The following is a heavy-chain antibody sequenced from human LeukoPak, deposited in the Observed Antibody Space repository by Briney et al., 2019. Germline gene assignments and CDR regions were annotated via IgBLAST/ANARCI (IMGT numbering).Heavy chain of an antibody. V-gene: IGHV1-18*01. CDR3: AKGCYYDSSGYSSDY. D-gene: IGHD3-22*01. CDR1: GYTFTSYG. J-gene: IGHJ4*02. Sequence: ASVKVSCKASGYTFTSYGISWVRQAPGQGLEWMGWISAYNGNTNYAQKLQGRVTMTTDTSTSTAYMELRSLRSDDTAVYYCAKGCYYDSSGYSSDYWGQGTLVTVSS. CDR2: ISAYNGNT.